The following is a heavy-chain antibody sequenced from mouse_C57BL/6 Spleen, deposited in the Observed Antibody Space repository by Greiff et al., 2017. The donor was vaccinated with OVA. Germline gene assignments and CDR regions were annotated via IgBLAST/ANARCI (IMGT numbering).Heavy chain of an antibody. V-gene: IGHV1-84*01. J-gene: IGHJ3*01. Sequence: LLESGPELVKPGASVKISCKASGYTFTDYYINWVKQRPGQGLEWIGWIYPGSGNPKYTEKFKGKATLTVDTSSSTAYMQLSSLTSEDSAVYFCARGDYDYDQFAYWGQGTLVTVSA. CDR3: ARGDYDYDQFAY. CDR2: IYPGSGNP. D-gene: IGHD2-4*01. CDR1: GYTFTDYY.